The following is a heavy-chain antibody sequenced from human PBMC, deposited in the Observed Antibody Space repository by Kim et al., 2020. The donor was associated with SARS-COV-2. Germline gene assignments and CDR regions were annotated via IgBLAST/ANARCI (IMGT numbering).Heavy chain of an antibody. CDR1: GFIFPSFG. Sequence: GGSLRLSCAASGFIFPSFGMNWVRQAPGQGLQWVSGVSGSGDNTYYADSVKGRFIICRDNSRNSLYLQMNSLRDEDTAVYYCVKALSSGPSWGQGTLVTVSS. CDR2: VSGSGDNT. V-gene: IGHV3-23*01. CDR3: VKALSSGPS. D-gene: IGHD3-10*01. J-gene: IGHJ5*01.